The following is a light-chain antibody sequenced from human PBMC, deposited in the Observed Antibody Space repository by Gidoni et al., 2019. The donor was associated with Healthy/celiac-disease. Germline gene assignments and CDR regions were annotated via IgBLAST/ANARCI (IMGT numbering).Light chain of an antibody. CDR3: SSYTSSSTYV. V-gene: IGLV2-14*01. Sequence: QSALTQPASVSGSPGQSTTISCTGTSSDVGGYNYVSWYQQHPGKAPKLMFYDVSNRPSGVSNRFSGSKSGNTASLTISGLQAEDEADYYCSSYTSSSTYVFGIGTKVTVL. CDR2: DVS. J-gene: IGLJ1*01. CDR1: SSDVGGYNY.